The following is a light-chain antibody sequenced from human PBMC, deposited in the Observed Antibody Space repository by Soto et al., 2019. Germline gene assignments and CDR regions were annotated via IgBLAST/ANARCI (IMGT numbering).Light chain of an antibody. CDR1: QGISTY. J-gene: IGKJ4*01. V-gene: IGKV1-39*01. CDR2: AAS. CDR3: QQTSSTPT. Sequence: DIQMTQSPSSLSASVGDRVTISCRASQGISTYLNWYQQKPGRAPKLLIYAASSLQTGVSSRFSGSGSGTDFTLTISNLQPEDFATYYCQQTSSTPTFGGGTKVDIK.